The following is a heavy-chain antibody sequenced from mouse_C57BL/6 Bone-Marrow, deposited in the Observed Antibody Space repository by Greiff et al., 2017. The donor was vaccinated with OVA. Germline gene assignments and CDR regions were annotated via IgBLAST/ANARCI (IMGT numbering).Heavy chain of an antibody. V-gene: IGHV14-4*01. CDR2: IDTATGDT. Sequence: EVQLQQSGAELVRPGASVKLSCTASGFNIKDAYMPWVKQRPEQGLEWIGWIDTATGDTEYASKFQGKATITADTSSNTAYLQLSSLTSEDTAVYYCTTFGSSLYWYFDVWGTGTTVTVSS. CDR1: GFNIKDAY. J-gene: IGHJ1*03. CDR3: TTFGSSLYWYFDV. D-gene: IGHD1-1*01.